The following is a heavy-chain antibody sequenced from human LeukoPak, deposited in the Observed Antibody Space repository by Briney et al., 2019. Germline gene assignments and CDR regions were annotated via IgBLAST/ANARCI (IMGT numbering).Heavy chain of an antibody. D-gene: IGHD5-18*01. J-gene: IGHJ4*02. CDR1: GGSFSGYY. Sequence: SETLSLTCAVYGGSFSGYYWGWIRQPPGKGLEWIGSIYHSGNPYYNPSLKSRVTILVDTSNNQFSLNLNSVTAADTALYFCARGYSYAYYFDYWGQGNLVTVSS. CDR2: IYHSGNP. V-gene: IGHV4-38-2*01. CDR3: ARGYSYAYYFDY.